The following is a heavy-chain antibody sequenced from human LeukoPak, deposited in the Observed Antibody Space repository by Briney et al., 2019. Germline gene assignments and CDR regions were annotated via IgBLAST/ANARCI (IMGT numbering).Heavy chain of an antibody. CDR2: ISSSGTTI. V-gene: IGHV3-48*02. Sequence: PGGSLRLSCAASGFTFSSYTMNWVRQAPGKGLEWVSSISSSGTTINYADSVKGRFIISRDNAKNSLSLRMNSLGDEDTAVYYCASKRYSSTWRDAFDIWGQGTMVTVSS. CDR3: ASKRYSSTWRDAFDI. CDR1: GFTFSSYT. D-gene: IGHD6-13*01. J-gene: IGHJ3*02.